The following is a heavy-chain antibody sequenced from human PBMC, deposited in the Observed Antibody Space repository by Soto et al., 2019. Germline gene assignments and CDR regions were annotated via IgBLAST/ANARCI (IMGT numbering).Heavy chain of an antibody. CDR3: AKEAITGTILYGMDV. CDR1: GGSISSGGYS. CDR2: IYHSGTT. J-gene: IGHJ6*02. D-gene: IGHD1-7*01. V-gene: IGHV4-30-2*01. Sequence: PSETLSLTCAVSGGSISSGGYSWSWIRQPPGTGLEWIGYIYHSGTTYYNPSLKSRVTISVDRSKNQFSLRAEDTAVYYCAKEAITGTILYGMDVWGQGTTVTVSS.